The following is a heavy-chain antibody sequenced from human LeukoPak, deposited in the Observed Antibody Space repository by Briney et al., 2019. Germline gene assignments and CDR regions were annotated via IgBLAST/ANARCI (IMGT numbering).Heavy chain of an antibody. CDR1: GYTFDIYG. CDR2: ISGYNGKT. V-gene: IGHV1-18*01. CDR3: ARVRGSSAWYGDF. J-gene: IGHJ4*02. D-gene: IGHD6-19*01. Sequence: ASVKVSCKASGYTFDIYGISWVRQAPGQGLEWMGWISGYNGKTSYAQNFQGRITLTTDTSTTTTYMELRSLTSDDTAVYYCARVRGSSAWYGDFWGQGTLVTVSS.